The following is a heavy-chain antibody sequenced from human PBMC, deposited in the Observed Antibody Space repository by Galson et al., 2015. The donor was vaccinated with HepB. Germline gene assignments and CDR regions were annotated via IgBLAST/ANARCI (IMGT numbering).Heavy chain of an antibody. CDR3: AREALRYCSSTSCKNWYFDL. J-gene: IGHJ2*01. CDR1: GFTFSDYY. Sequence: SLRLSCAASGFTFSDYYMSWIRQAPGQGLEWVSYISSSGSTIYYADSVKGRFTISRDNAKNSLYLQMNSLRAEDTAVYYCAREALRYCSSTSCKNWYFDLWGRGTLVTVSS. D-gene: IGHD2-2*01. V-gene: IGHV3-11*01. CDR2: ISSSGSTI.